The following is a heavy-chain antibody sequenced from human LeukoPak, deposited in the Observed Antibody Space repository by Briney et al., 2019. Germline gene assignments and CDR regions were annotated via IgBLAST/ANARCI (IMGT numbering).Heavy chain of an antibody. CDR2: INHSGST. CDR1: GGSFSGYY. D-gene: IGHD6-6*01. Sequence: SETLSLTCAVYGGSFSGYYWSWIRQPPGKGLEWIGEINHSGSTNYNPSLKSRVTISVDTSKNQFSLQLSSVTAADTAVYYCARLETLAARRVDWGQGAPVTVSS. CDR3: ARLETLAARRVD. V-gene: IGHV4-34*01. J-gene: IGHJ4*02.